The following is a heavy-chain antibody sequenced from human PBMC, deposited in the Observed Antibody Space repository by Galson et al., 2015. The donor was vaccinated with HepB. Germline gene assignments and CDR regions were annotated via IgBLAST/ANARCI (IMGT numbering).Heavy chain of an antibody. Sequence: SVKVSCKASGVTFSSHAISWVRQAPGHGLEWVGGIIPMFRTANYAQKFQGRVTITADESTTTAYMELSSLTSEDTAVYYCVRQYDNSGFYAYWGQGTLVTVSS. V-gene: IGHV1-69*13. CDR2: IIPMFRTA. CDR3: VRQYDNSGFYAY. D-gene: IGHD3-22*01. CDR1: GVTFSSHA. J-gene: IGHJ4*02.